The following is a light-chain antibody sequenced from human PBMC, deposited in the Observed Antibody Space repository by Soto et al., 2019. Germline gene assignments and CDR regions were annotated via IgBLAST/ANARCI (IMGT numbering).Light chain of an antibody. Sequence: DTVLTQSPDTLSLSPGERATLSCRASQSVSRSYFAWYQQRPGQAPRLLIYGTSSRATDIPDRFSGSGSGTDFTLTISSLEPEDFAVYFCHQYGSSPRTFGQGTKVEIK. CDR3: HQYGSSPRT. V-gene: IGKV3-20*01. CDR2: GTS. CDR1: QSVSRSY. J-gene: IGKJ1*01.